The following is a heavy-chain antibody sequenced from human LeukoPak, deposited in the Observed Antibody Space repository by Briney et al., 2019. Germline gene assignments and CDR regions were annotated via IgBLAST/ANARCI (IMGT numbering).Heavy chain of an antibody. J-gene: IGHJ5*02. CDR3: AKDAYTSSWYGFDP. V-gene: IGHV3-23*01. CDR2: ISGSGGGT. D-gene: IGHD6-13*01. Sequence: GGSLSLSCAASGFTFSSYAMSWVRQAPGKGLEWVSAISGSGGGTSYADSVKGRFTISRDNSKNTLSLQMSSLRAEDTAVYYCAKDAYTSSWYGFDPWGQGTLVTVSS. CDR1: GFTFSSYA.